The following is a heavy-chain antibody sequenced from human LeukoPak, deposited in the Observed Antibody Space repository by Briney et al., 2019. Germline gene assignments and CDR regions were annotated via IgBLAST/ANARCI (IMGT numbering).Heavy chain of an antibody. CDR2: IKQDGSEK. V-gene: IGHV3-7*03. J-gene: IGHJ4*02. D-gene: IGHD5-12*01. CDR1: GFTFSSYW. Sequence: GGSLRLSCAASGFTFSSYWVSWVRQAPGKGLEWVANIKQDGSEKYYVDSVKGRFTISRDNAKNSLYLQMNSLRAEDTAVYYCARDGYEKSIDYWGQGTLVTVSS. CDR3: ARDGYEKSIDY.